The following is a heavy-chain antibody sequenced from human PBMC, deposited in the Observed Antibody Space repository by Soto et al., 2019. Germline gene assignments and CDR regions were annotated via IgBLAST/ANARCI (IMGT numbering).Heavy chain of an antibody. CDR3: ASGGYSSSWYGNNYYYYGMDV. J-gene: IGHJ6*02. CDR1: GGSVSSNSAS. Sequence: SQTLSLTCAISGGSVSSNSASWNWIRQSPSRGLEWLGRTYYRSKWYNDYAVSVKSRITINPDTSTNQFSLQLNSVTPEDTAVYYCASGGYSSSWYGNNYYYYGMDVWGQGTTVTASS. CDR2: TYYRSKWYN. V-gene: IGHV6-1*01. D-gene: IGHD6-13*01.